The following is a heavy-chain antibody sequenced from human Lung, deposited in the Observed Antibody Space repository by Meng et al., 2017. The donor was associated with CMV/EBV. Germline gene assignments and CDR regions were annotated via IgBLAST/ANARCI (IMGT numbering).Heavy chain of an antibody. CDR3: AREGGSTADWFDP. V-gene: IGHV1-2*02. CDR2: INPNSGGT. CDR1: GYTFTGYY. D-gene: IGHD2-2*01. J-gene: IGHJ5*02. Sequence: CKAYGYTFTGYYMHWVRQAPGQGLEWMGWINPNSGGTNYAQKFQGRVTMTRDTSISTAYMELSRLRSDDTAVYYCAREGGSTADWFDPWGQGTLVTVSS.